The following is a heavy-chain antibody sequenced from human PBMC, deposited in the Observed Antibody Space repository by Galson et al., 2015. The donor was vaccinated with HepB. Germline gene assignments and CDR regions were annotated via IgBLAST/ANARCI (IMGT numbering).Heavy chain of an antibody. V-gene: IGHV3-9*01. D-gene: IGHD1-26*01. J-gene: IGHJ4*02. Sequence: SLRLSCAASGFIFHDYAIHWVRQAPGKGLEWVSTISWNSGSVDYADSVKGRFTISRDNAKNSLYLQMNSLRAEDTAFYYCAKVSRTGHSGSYYHLDYWGQGTLVTVSS. CDR3: AKVSRTGHSGSYYHLDY. CDR2: ISWNSGSV. CDR1: GFIFHDYA.